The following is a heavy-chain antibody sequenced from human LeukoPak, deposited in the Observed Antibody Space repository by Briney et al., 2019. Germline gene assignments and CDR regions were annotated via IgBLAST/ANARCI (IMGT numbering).Heavy chain of an antibody. CDR2: IYYSGTS. D-gene: IGHD6-19*01. V-gene: IGHV4-39*01. Sequence: SETQSLTCTVSGDSIASSSYFWGWIRQPPGKGLEWIGSIYYSGTSYCNPPLKSRVTISVDTSKSQFSLQLSSVTAADTAVYYCARAPDPNSSGWYYFDDWGQGTLVTVSS. CDR3: ARAPDPNSSGWYYFDD. CDR1: GDSIASSSYF. J-gene: IGHJ4*02.